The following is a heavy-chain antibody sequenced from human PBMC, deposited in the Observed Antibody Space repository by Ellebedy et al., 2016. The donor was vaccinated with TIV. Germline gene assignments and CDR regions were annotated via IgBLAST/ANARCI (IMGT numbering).Heavy chain of an antibody. CDR2: LSHSGIT. Sequence: SETLSLTXSVSGSSINSGYYWGWIRQPPGKGLEWIGSLSHSGITYYNPSLRSRVAMSVDTSKNQFSLIMSSVTVADTAVYYCARDGTLPSGTYETDAFDIWGQGTVVTVSS. V-gene: IGHV4-38-2*02. D-gene: IGHD1-26*01. J-gene: IGHJ3*02. CDR3: ARDGTLPSGTYETDAFDI. CDR1: GSSINSGYY.